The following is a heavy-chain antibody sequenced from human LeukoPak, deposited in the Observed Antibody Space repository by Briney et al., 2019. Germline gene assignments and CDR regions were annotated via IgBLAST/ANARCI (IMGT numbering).Heavy chain of an antibody. CDR1: GYTFTSYD. CDR3: ARGRDIVATDLDY. V-gene: IGHV1-8*01. J-gene: IGHJ4*02. D-gene: IGHD5-12*01. CDR2: MNPNSGNT. Sequence: AAVNVSCKASGYTFTSYDINGVRPATGQGVEWMGWMNPNSGNTGYAQKFQGRVTMTRNTSISTAYMELSSLRSEDTAVYYCARGRDIVATDLDYWGQGTLVTVSS.